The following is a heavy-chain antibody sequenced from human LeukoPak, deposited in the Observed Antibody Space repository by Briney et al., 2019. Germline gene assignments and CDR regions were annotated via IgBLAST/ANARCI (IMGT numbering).Heavy chain of an antibody. Sequence: GGSLRLSCAASGFTFSSYWMHWVCQAPGKGLVWVSRISDGGSTTTYADSVKGRFTISRDNARNTLYLQMNGLRAEDTAVYYCSRSAYYDGSGNYYDYWGQGTLVTVSS. CDR2: ISDGGSTT. CDR3: SRSAYYDGSGNYYDY. D-gene: IGHD3-22*01. J-gene: IGHJ4*02. CDR1: GFTFSSYW. V-gene: IGHV3-74*01.